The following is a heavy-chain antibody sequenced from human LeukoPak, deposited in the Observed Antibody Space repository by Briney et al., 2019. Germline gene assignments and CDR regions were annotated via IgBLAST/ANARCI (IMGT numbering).Heavy chain of an antibody. J-gene: IGHJ4*02. CDR3: ARVSDFWSGIDY. V-gene: IGHV1-69*04. CDR1: GSTFSSYA. CDR2: IIPILGIA. D-gene: IGHD3-3*01. Sequence: SVKVSCKASGSTFSSYAISWVRQAPGQGLEWMGRIIPILGIANYAQKFQGRVTITADKSTSTAYMELSSLRSEDTAVYYCARVSDFWSGIDYWGQGTLVTVSS.